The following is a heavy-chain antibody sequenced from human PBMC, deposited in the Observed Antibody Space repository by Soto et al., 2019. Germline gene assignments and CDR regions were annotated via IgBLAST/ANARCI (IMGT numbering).Heavy chain of an antibody. V-gene: IGHV4-4*02. CDR2: IHHSGST. Sequence: PSETLSLTCGVSGGSISRSNWWSWVRQPPGKGLEWIAEIHHSGSTNYNPSLKSRVTISVDKSKNQLSLKLSSVTAADTAVYYCARDRYGYSDTSTQGFDYWGQGTLVTVSS. CDR1: GGSISRSNW. J-gene: IGHJ4*02. D-gene: IGHD5-18*01. CDR3: ARDRYGYSDTSTQGFDY.